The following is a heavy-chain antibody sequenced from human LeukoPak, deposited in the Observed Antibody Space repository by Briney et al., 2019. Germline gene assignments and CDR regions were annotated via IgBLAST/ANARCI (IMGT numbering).Heavy chain of an antibody. CDR3: ARDLALDIVVVPAARGWFDP. D-gene: IGHD2-2*03. V-gene: IGHV4-39*07. CDR1: GGSISSSSYY. Sequence: SETLSLTCTVSGGSISSSSYYWGWIRQPPGKGLEWIGSIYYSGSTYYNPSLKSPVTISVDTSKNQFSLKLSSVTAADTAVYYCARDLALDIVVVPAARGWFDPWGQGTLVTVSS. CDR2: IYYSGST. J-gene: IGHJ5*02.